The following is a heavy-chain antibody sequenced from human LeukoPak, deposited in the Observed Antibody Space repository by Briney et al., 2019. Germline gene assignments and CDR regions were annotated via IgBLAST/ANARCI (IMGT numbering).Heavy chain of an antibody. V-gene: IGHV4-31*03. Sequence: SETLSLTCTVSGGSISSGGYYWSWIRQHPGKGLEWIGYIYYSGSTYYNPPLKSRVTISVDTSKNQFSLKLSSVTAADTAVYYCARGYCTNGVCFIIPFDYWGQGTLVTVSS. D-gene: IGHD2-8*01. CDR2: IYYSGST. CDR3: ARGYCTNGVCFIIPFDY. CDR1: GGSISSGGYY. J-gene: IGHJ4*02.